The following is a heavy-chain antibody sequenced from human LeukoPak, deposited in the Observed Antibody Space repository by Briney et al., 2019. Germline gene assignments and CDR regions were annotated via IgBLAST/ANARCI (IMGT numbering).Heavy chain of an antibody. CDR3: ARTYSTGISDVYDR. CDR1: GYSFTNSW. D-gene: IGHD2/OR15-2a*01. CDR2: IYPSESDA. J-gene: IGHJ3*02. V-gene: IGHV5-51*01. Sequence: GEPLKTSFTAPGYSFTNSWIAWVRQIPGAGLGWVGTIYPSESDARYSPTFQGQFTISADRSNTTAYLEWTSLKASDTAMYYCARTYSTGISDVYDRWGGGTMVIVSS.